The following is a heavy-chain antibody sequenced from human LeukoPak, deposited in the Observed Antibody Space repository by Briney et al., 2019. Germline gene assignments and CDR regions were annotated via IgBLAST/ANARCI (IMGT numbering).Heavy chain of an antibody. J-gene: IGHJ5*02. V-gene: IGHV4-59*01. Sequence: SETLSLTCTVSGGSISSYYWSWIRQPPGKGLEWIGYIYYSGSTNYNPSLKSRVTISVDTSKNQFSLKLSSVTAADTAVYYCARGRSIAARLRWFDPWGQGTLVTVSS. CDR3: ARGRSIAARLRWFDP. CDR1: GGSISSYY. D-gene: IGHD6-6*01. CDR2: IYYSGST.